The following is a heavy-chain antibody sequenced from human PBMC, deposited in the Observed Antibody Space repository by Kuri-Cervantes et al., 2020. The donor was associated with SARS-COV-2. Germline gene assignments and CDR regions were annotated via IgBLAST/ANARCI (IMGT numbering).Heavy chain of an antibody. V-gene: IGHV3-49*04. CDR1: GFTFSSYW. J-gene: IGHJ4*02. CDR2: IRSKAYGGTT. D-gene: IGHD5/OR15-5a*01. Sequence: GESLKISCAASGFTFSSYWMSWVRQAPGKGLEWVGFIRSKAYGGTTEYAASVKGRFTISRDDSKSIAYLQMNSLKTEDTAVYYCTRDRSRSTYWGQGTLVTVSS. CDR3: TRDRSRSTY.